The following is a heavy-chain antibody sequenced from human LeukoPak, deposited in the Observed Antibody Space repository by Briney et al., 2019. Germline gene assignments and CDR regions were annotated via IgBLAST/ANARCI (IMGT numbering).Heavy chain of an antibody. CDR3: ASHLSIAAAGNN. V-gene: IGHV1-69*04. D-gene: IGHD6-13*01. CDR1: GGTFSSYA. Sequence: GSSETVSCKASGGTFSSYAISWVRQAPGQAREWLGRIIPILGIANYAQKFQGRVTITADKSTSTAYMELSSLRSEDTAVYYCASHLSIAAAGNNWGQGTLVTVSS. CDR2: IIPILGIA. J-gene: IGHJ4*02.